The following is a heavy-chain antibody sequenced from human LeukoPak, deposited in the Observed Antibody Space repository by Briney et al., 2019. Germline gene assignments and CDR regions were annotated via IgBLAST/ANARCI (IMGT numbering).Heavy chain of an antibody. CDR3: ARHGGVVGPIYLPDYWYFDL. CDR1: GDSISSFY. J-gene: IGHJ2*01. CDR2: AYYSGST. V-gene: IGHV4-59*08. D-gene: IGHD3-16*01. Sequence: SETLSLTCTVSGDSISSFYWSWIRQPPGKGLEWIGHAYYSGSTNYNTSLKSRVTISVDTSKNQFSLKLSSVTAADTAVYYCARHGGVVGPIYLPDYWYFDLWGRGTLVTASS.